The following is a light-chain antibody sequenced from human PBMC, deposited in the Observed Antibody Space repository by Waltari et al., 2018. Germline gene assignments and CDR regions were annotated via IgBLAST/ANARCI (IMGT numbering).Light chain of an antibody. CDR1: YIETKS. V-gene: IGLV3-21*02. CDR2: DDS. J-gene: IGLJ2*01. Sequence: YVLTQPPSVSVAPGQTARIACGGNYIETKSVNWYQQKPGQAPVLVGFDDSGRPSGLPERISGSNSGNTATLTISRVEAGDEADYYCQVWDSGSYHLVFGGGTKLTVL. CDR3: QVWDSGSYHLV.